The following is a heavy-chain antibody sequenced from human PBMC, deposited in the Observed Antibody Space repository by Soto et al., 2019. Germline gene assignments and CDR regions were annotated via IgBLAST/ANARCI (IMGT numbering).Heavy chain of an antibody. D-gene: IGHD3-10*01. CDR2: MWYDGSNK. V-gene: IGHV3-33*01. CDR1: GFTFSSYG. CDR3: ARGRRGVTRDYYYGMDV. J-gene: IGHJ6*02. Sequence: QAQLVESGGGVLQPGRSLRLSCAASGFTFSSYGMLWVRQAPGKGLWGVAVMWYDGSNKYYADSVKGQFTISRDNSKKTLYLQKNSLRAEDTAVYYCARGRRGVTRDYYYGMDVWGQGTTVTVSS.